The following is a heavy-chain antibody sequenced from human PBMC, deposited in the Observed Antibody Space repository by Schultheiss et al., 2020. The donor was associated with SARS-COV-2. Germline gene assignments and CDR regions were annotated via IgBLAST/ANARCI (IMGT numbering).Heavy chain of an antibody. J-gene: IGHJ4*02. CDR1: GGSISSGGYY. V-gene: IGHV4-31*03. D-gene: IGHD2-15*01. Sequence: SETLSLTCTVSGGSISSGGYYWSWIRQHPGKGLEWIGYIYYSGSTYYNPSLKSRVTISVDTSKNQFSLKLSSVTAADTAVYYCAREIGCSGGSCYRVFDYWGQGTLVTVS. CDR3: AREIGCSGGSCYRVFDY. CDR2: IYYSGST.